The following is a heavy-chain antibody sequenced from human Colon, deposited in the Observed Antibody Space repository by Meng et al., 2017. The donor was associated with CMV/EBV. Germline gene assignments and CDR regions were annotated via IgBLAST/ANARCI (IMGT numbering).Heavy chain of an antibody. CDR1: GFTFSTYW. D-gene: IGHD1-26*01. CDR3: ARSPVLGSTGN. Sequence: GESLKISCAASGFTFSTYWLSWVRQAPGKGLEWVANIKTDGSEKYYVDSVKGRFTISRDNAKSSLYLEMNSLRAGDTAMYYCARSPVLGSTGNWGQGTLVTVSS. CDR2: IKTDGSEK. V-gene: IGHV3-7*01. J-gene: IGHJ4*02.